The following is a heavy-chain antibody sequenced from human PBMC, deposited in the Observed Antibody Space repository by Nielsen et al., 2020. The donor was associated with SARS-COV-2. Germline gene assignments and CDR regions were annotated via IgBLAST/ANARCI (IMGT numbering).Heavy chain of an antibody. J-gene: IGHJ4*02. CDR3: ARGGRGHGFFDS. D-gene: IGHD3-10*01. V-gene: IGHV3-30*04. CDR2: ISYDGSTL. Sequence: GESLKISCAASGFTFSRYALHWVRQAPGKGLEWVAIISYDGSTLYNADSVKGRFTISRDNAKNSLYLQMNSLRDEDTAPYYCARGGRGHGFFDSWGQGTLVTVSS. CDR1: GFTFSRYA.